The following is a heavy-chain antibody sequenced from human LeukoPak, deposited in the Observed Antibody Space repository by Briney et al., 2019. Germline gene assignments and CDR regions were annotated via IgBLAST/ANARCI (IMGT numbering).Heavy chain of an antibody. CDR3: AKIQSRIIAARPGDPAFDY. D-gene: IGHD6-6*01. CDR1: GYTFTSYD. J-gene: IGHJ4*02. V-gene: IGHV1-18*01. CDR2: ISTYNDNT. Sequence: ASVKVSCKASGYTFTSYDISWVRQAPGQGLEWMGWISTYNDNTHYAQKLQGRVTMTTDTSTSTVYMELKSLRSDDTAVYYCAKIQSRIIAARPGDPAFDYWGRGTLVTVSS.